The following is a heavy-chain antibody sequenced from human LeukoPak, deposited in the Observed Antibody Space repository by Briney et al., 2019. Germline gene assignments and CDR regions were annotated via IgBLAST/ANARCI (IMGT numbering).Heavy chain of an antibody. V-gene: IGHV1-18*01. CDR1: NYTFTSYG. CDR3: ARRLSYYYDSSGGPPIPGRYGMDV. Sequence: ASVKVSCKASNYTFTSYGISWVRQAPGQGLEWMAWINAYNGDTNYAQKFQGRVTITRDTSASTAYMELSSLRSEDTAVYYCARRLSYYYDSSGGPPIPGRYGMDVWGQGTTVTVSS. CDR2: INAYNGDT. D-gene: IGHD3-22*01. J-gene: IGHJ6*02.